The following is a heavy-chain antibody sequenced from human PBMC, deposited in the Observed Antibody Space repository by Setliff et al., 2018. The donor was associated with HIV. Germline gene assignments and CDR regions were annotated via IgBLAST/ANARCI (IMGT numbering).Heavy chain of an antibody. Sequence: ASVKVSCKASGGTFSNYAINWVRQAPGQGLEWMGRIIPIFGTPNYAQKFQGRVTITADKSTNTAYMQLSSLRSEDTAVYYCARDECITGTTGPFDIWGQGTMVTVSS. CDR2: IIPIFGTP. J-gene: IGHJ3*02. CDR1: GGTFSNYA. D-gene: IGHD1-7*01. V-gene: IGHV1-69*06. CDR3: ARDECITGTTGPFDI.